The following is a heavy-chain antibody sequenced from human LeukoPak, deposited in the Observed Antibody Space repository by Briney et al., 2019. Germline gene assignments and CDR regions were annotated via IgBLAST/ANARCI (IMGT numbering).Heavy chain of an antibody. J-gene: IGHJ5*02. Sequence: AASVKVSCKASGYIFNIYAISWVRQAPGQGLEWMGWISAYNGNTNYAQKLQGRVTMTTDTSTSTAYMELRSLRSDDTAVYYCARVSSSYSSSWISYSWFDPWGQGTLVTVSS. CDR2: ISAYNGNT. CDR1: GYIFNIYA. V-gene: IGHV1-18*01. CDR3: ARVSSSYSSSWISYSWFDP. D-gene: IGHD6-13*01.